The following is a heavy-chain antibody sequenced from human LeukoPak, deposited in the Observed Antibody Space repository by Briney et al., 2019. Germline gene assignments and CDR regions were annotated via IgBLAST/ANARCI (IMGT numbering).Heavy chain of an antibody. CDR1: GFTISTYG. Sequence: GGSLRLSCAASGFTISTYGMSWARQAPGKGLGWVSSISGGTTYYADSVKGRFTISRDNSKNTVSLQMNSLRAEDTAVYYCAKSVYHSGNYWGQGTLVTVSS. D-gene: IGHD3-10*01. J-gene: IGHJ4*02. CDR3: AKSVYHSGNY. V-gene: IGHV3-23*01. CDR2: ISGGTT.